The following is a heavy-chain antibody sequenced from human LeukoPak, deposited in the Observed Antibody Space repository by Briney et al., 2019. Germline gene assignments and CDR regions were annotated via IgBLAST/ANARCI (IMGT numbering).Heavy chain of an antibody. CDR1: GFTFSSYA. CDR3: AKHLANGSGSYEGYFDY. Sequence: PGGSLRLSCAASGFTFSSYAMSWVRQAPGKGLEWVSAISGSGGSTYYADSVKGRFTISRDNSKNTLYLQMNSLRAEDTAVYYCAKHLANGSGSYEGYFDYWGQGTLVTVSS. J-gene: IGHJ4*02. V-gene: IGHV3-23*01. D-gene: IGHD3-10*01. CDR2: ISGSGGST.